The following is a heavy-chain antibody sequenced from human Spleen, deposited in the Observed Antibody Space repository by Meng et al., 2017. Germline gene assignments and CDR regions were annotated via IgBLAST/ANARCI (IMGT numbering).Heavy chain of an antibody. D-gene: IGHD3-10*01. J-gene: IGHJ5*02. Sequence: GESLKISCAASGFTFSNYAMNWVRQAPGKGLEWVSGISGSGGNTYYADSVKGRFTISRDNSKNTLYLQMNSLRAEDTAVYFCARHRATTYALGNDWFDPWGRGTLVTVSS. CDR2: ISGSGGNT. CDR1: GFTFSNYA. V-gene: IGHV3-23*01. CDR3: ARHRATTYALGNDWFDP.